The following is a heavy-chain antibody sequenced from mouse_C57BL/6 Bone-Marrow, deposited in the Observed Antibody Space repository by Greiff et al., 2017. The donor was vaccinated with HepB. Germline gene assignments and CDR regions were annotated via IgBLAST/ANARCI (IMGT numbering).Heavy chain of an antibody. CDR2: IHPNSGST. V-gene: IGHV1-64*01. J-gene: IGHJ3*01. D-gene: IGHD4-1*01. CDR1: GYTFTSYW. Sequence: QVQLQQPGAELVKPGASVKLSCKASGYTFTSYWMHWVKQRPGQGLEWIGMIHPNSGSTNYNEKFKSKATLTVDKSSSTAYMQLRSLTSEDSAVYYCAKSGTRWLAYWGQGTLVTVSA. CDR3: AKSGTRWLAY.